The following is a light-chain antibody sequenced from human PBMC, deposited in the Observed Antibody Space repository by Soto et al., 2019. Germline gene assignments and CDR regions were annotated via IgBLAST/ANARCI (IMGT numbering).Light chain of an antibody. CDR3: QQSYSTVRT. V-gene: IGKV1-39*01. CDR1: QSISRY. CDR2: AAS. J-gene: IGKJ2*01. Sequence: DIQMTQSPSSLSASVGDRVTITCRASQSISRYLNWYQQKPGKAPKLLIDAASSLHSGVPSRFSGSGAGTDFTLTISSLQPEDFAPYACQQSYSTVRTFGHGAKRAIK.